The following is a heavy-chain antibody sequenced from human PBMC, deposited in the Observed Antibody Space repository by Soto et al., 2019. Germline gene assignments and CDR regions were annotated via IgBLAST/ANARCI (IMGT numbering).Heavy chain of an antibody. D-gene: IGHD6-19*01. CDR1: GGSISNNSYY. V-gene: IGHV4-39*01. CDR2: VYYSGST. J-gene: IGHJ4*02. Sequence: SETLSLTCTVSGGSISNNSYYWGWVRQPPGKGLEWIGSVYYSGSTYYNPSLKSRVTISVDTSKNQFSLKLSSVTAADTAVYYCARRIQRYSSGRDYFDYWGQGTLVTVSS. CDR3: ARRIQRYSSGRDYFDY.